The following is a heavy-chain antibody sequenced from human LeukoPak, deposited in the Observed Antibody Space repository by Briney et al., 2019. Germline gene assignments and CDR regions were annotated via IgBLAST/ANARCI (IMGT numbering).Heavy chain of an antibody. D-gene: IGHD2-15*01. Sequence: PGGSLRLSCAASGFTFSSYAMSWVRQAPGKGLEWVSAISGSGGSTYYADSVKGRFTISRDNSKNTLYLQMNSLRAEDTAVYYCAKDLPGYCSGGSCYGGFDYWGQGTLVTVSS. CDR1: GFTFSSYA. V-gene: IGHV3-23*01. J-gene: IGHJ4*02. CDR3: AKDLPGYCSGGSCYGGFDY. CDR2: ISGSGGST.